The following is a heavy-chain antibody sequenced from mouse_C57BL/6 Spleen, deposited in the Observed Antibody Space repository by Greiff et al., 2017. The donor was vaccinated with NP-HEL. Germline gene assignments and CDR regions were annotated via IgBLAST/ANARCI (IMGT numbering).Heavy chain of an antibody. CDR1: GFTFSSYA. CDR3: TRAYYYGSSSYWYFDV. V-gene: IGHV5-9-1*02. CDR2: ISSGGDYI. Sequence: EVQRVESGEGLVKPGGSLKLSCAASGFTFSSYAMSWVRQTPEKRLEWVAYISSGGDYIYYADTVKGRFTIPRDNARNTLYLQMSSLKSEDTAMYYCTRAYYYGSSSYWYFDVWGPGTTVTVSS. J-gene: IGHJ1*01. D-gene: IGHD1-1*01.